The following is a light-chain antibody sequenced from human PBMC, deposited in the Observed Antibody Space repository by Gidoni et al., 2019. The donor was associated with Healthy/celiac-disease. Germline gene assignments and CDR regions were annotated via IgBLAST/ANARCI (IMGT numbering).Light chain of an antibody. V-gene: IGKV3-15*01. Sequence: EIVMTPSPATLSVSPGERATLSCRASQSVSSNLAWYQQKPGKAPRLLSYGASTRAPGIPARFSGSGSGTAFTLTISSLQSEDFAVYYCQQYTNWPLTFGGGTKVEIK. CDR2: GAS. CDR3: QQYTNWPLT. CDR1: QSVSSN. J-gene: IGKJ4*01.